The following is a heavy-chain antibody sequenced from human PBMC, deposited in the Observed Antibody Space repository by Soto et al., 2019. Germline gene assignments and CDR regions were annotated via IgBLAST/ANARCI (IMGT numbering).Heavy chain of an antibody. Sequence: PSETLSLTCTVSGGSISSYYLSWIRQPPGKGLEWIWYIYYSGSTNYNPSLKSRVTISVDTSKNQFSLKLNSVTAADTAVYYCARSGGSLDYWGQGTLVTVSS. V-gene: IGHV4-59*01. J-gene: IGHJ4*02. CDR3: ARSGGSLDY. CDR1: GGSISSYY. D-gene: IGHD2-15*01. CDR2: IYYSGST.